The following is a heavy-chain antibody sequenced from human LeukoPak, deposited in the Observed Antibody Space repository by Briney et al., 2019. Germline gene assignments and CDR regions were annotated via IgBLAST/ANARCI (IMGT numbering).Heavy chain of an antibody. Sequence: SETLSLTCAVYGGSFSGYYWSWIRQPPGKGLEWIGEINHSGSTNYNPSLKSRVTISVDTPKNQFSLKLSSVTAADTAVYYCARGGGIAAAVPNYYFDYWGQGTLVTVSS. D-gene: IGHD6-13*01. J-gene: IGHJ4*02. CDR1: GGSFSGYY. V-gene: IGHV4-34*01. CDR2: INHSGST. CDR3: ARGGGIAAAVPNYYFDY.